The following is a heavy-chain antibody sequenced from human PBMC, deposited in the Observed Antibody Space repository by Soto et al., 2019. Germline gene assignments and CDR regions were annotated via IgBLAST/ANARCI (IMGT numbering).Heavy chain of an antibody. CDR1: GFTFSDYY. J-gene: IGHJ4*02. D-gene: IGHD3-22*01. CDR2: ISSSSSYT. Sequence: GGSLRLSCAASGFTFSDYYMSWIRQAPGKGLEWVSYISSSSSYTNYADSVKGRFTISRDNAKNSLYLQMNSLRAEDTAVYYCARASGYYYDSSGYVYWGQGTLVTVSS. CDR3: ARASGYYYDSSGYVY. V-gene: IGHV3-11*06.